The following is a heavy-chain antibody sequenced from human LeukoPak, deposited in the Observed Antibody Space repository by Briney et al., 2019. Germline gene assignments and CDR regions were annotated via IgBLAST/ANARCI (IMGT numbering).Heavy chain of an antibody. CDR1: GFSFSNYA. CDR3: AKDDYGSGSYYVDY. J-gene: IGHJ4*02. D-gene: IGHD3-10*01. CDR2: ISGSGGTT. Sequence: GGSLRLSCAASGFSFSNYAMSWVRRAPGKGLGWVSTISGSGGTTYYADSVKGRFTISRDNSKNTLYLQMNGLRAEDTAVYYCAKDDYGSGSYYVDYWGQGTLVTVSS. V-gene: IGHV3-23*01.